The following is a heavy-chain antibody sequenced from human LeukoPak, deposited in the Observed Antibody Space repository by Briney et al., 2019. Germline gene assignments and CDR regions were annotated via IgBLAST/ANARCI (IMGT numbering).Heavy chain of an antibody. Sequence: ASVKVSCKASGYTFTGYYMHWVRQAPGQGLEWMGWFNPNSGGTNYAQKFQGRVTMTRDTSISTAYMELSRLRSGDTAVYYCARAVGADDAFDIWGQGTMVAVSS. CDR2: FNPNSGGT. V-gene: IGHV1-2*02. CDR3: ARAVGADDAFDI. D-gene: IGHD1-26*01. CDR1: GYTFTGYY. J-gene: IGHJ3*02.